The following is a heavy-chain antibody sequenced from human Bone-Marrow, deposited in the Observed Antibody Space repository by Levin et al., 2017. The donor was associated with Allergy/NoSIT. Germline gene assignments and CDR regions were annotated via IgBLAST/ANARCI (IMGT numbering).Heavy chain of an antibody. CDR1: GFYLSDYA. D-gene: IGHD2-15*01. Sequence: GGSLRLSCTTSGFYLSDYAMHWVRQAPGKGLEWVAVTSYGGNNEYYTDSVKGRFTVSRDKSSNTVYLQMNSLRPEDTAVYYCARGRQYWSGGSCDSTNYYYYGMDGWGQGTSVTV. V-gene: IGHV3-30*04. J-gene: IGHJ6*02. CDR2: TSYGGNNE. CDR3: ARGRQYWSGGSCDSTNYYYYGMDG.